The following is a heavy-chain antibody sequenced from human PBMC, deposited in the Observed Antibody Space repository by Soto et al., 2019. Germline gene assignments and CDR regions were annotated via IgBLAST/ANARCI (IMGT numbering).Heavy chain of an antibody. J-gene: IGHJ6*02. D-gene: IGHD3-10*01. Sequence: ASVKVSCKTSGYTFTSYDINWVRRATGQGLEWMGWMNPNSGNTGYAQKFQGRVTMTRNTSISTAYMELSSLRSEDTAVYYCARGPLLLWFGELLTDMDVWGQGTTVTV. CDR2: MNPNSGNT. CDR1: GYTFTSYD. CDR3: ARGPLLLWFGELLTDMDV. V-gene: IGHV1-8*01.